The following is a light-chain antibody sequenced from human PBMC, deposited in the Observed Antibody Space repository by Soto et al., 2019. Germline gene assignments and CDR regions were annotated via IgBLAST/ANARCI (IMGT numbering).Light chain of an antibody. CDR1: QGISSY. CDR3: QQYYSYPPFT. Sequence: AIRMTQSPSSFSASTGDRVTITCRASQGISSYLAWYQQKPGKAPKLLIYAASTLQSGVPSRFNGSGSGTDFTLTISCLQSEDFATYYCQQYYSYPPFTFGQGTRLEIK. V-gene: IGKV1-8*01. CDR2: AAS. J-gene: IGKJ5*01.